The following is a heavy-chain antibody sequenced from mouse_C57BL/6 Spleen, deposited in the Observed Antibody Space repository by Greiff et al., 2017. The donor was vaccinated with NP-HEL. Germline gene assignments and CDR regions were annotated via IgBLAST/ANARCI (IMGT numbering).Heavy chain of an antibody. CDR3: ARGDYGNDFDY. Sequence: EVQVVESGPGLVKPSQSLSLTCSVTGYSITSGYYWNWIRQFPGNKLEWMGYISYDGSNNYNPSLKNRISITRDTSKNQFFLKLNSVTTEDTATYYCARGDYGNDFDYWGQGTTLTVSS. CDR2: ISYDGSN. D-gene: IGHD2-1*01. J-gene: IGHJ2*01. CDR1: GYSITSGYY. V-gene: IGHV3-6*01.